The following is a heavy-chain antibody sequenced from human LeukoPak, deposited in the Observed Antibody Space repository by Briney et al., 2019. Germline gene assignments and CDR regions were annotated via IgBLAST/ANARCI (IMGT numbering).Heavy chain of an antibody. D-gene: IGHD3-16*01. J-gene: IGHJ4*02. CDR3: ARELNGYGYYFFDY. V-gene: IGHV3-48*04. Sequence: GGSLRLSCEGSGFTFSAYNMNWVRQAPGKGLEWLSYISSSTNTIYYADSVKGRFTISRDNAKNSLYLQMNGLGAEDTAVYYCARELNGYGYYFFDYWGPGTLVTVSS. CDR1: GFTFSAYN. CDR2: ISSSTNTI.